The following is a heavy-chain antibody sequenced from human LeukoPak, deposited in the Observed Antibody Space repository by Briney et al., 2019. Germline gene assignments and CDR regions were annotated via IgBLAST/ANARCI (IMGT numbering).Heavy chain of an antibody. CDR2: IYPGDSDT. CDR1: GYSFPNYW. J-gene: IGHJ5*02. Sequence: GESLKISLMGSGYSFPNYWIGWVRQMPGKGLAWMGIIYPGDSDTRYSPSFQGQVTISADKSISTAYLQWSSLKASDTAMYYCARLRIPREGWFDPWGQGTLVTVSS. V-gene: IGHV5-51*01. D-gene: IGHD5-18*01. CDR3: ARLRIPREGWFDP.